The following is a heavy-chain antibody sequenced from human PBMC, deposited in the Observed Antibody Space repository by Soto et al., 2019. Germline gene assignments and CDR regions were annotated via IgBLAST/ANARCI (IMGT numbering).Heavy chain of an antibody. CDR2: IDTDGVGT. V-gene: IGHV3-74*01. CDR1: GCTLRSHR. Sequence: EVQLVESGGGLVQPGGSLRVSCAASGCTLRSHRIHWVRQAPGKGLEWVSRIDTDGVGTSYADSVKGRFTISTDNAKNTVYLQMNGLRAEDTAVYYCATVFDLWGQGPMVTVSS. J-gene: IGHJ5*02. CDR3: ATVFDL.